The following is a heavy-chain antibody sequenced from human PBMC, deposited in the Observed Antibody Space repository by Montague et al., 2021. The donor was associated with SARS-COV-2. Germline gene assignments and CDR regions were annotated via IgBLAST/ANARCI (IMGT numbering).Heavy chain of an antibody. CDR1: GGSISSSNW. Sequence: SETLSLTCAVSGGSISSSNWWSWVRQPPGKGLEWIGDIYHSGSTNFHPSLKSRVTISVDKSKNQFSLKLSSVTAADTAVYYCSRGHLVVVPATLGFGVYYYYGLDVWGKGTTVTVAS. V-gene: IGHV4-4*02. CDR3: SRGHLVVVPATLGFGVYYYYGLDV. CDR2: IYHSGST. J-gene: IGHJ6*04. D-gene: IGHD2-2*01.